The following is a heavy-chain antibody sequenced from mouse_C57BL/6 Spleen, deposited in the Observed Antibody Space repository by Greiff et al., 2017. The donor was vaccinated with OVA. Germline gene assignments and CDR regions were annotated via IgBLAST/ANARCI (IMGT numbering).Heavy chain of an antibody. CDR2: IDPANGNT. CDR1: GFNIKNTY. Sequence: VQLQQSVAELVRPGASVKLSCTASGFNIKNTYMHWVKQRPEQGLEWIGRIDPANGNTKYAPKFQGKATITADTSSNTAYLQLSSLTSEDTAIYYCARENYYGSSYGYWYFDVWGTGTTVTVSS. J-gene: IGHJ1*03. CDR3: ARENYYGSSYGYWYFDV. D-gene: IGHD1-1*01. V-gene: IGHV14-3*01.